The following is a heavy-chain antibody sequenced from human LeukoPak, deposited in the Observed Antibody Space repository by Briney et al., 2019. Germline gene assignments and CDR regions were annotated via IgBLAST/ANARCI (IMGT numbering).Heavy chain of an antibody. V-gene: IGHV3-11*04. J-gene: IGHJ4*02. Sequence: GGSLRLSCAASGFTFSDYYMSWIRQAPGKGLEWVSYIGRSGTTIHYADSVKGRFTSSWDNAKKSLYLQINSLRAEDTAVYYCARSGKIYFDWLLDYWGQGTLVTVSS. D-gene: IGHD3-9*01. CDR3: ARSGKIYFDWLLDY. CDR2: IGRSGTTI. CDR1: GFTFSDYY.